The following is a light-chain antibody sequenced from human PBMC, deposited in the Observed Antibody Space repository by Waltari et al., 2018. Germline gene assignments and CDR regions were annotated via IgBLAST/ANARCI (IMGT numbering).Light chain of an antibody. CDR1: QSVGSD. Sequence: VILTQSPDTLSLSPGEGATLSCRASQSVGSDLAWYRQKPGQAPRLLIYGASTRATGIPDRYSGSGSRTEFTLTISSLDPEDFAVYYCQKYDNSPHSFGQGTKVEIK. V-gene: IGKV3-20*01. CDR3: QKYDNSPHS. CDR2: GAS. J-gene: IGKJ2*03.